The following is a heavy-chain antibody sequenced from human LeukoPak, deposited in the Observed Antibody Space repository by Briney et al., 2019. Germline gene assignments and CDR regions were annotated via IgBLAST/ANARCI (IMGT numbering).Heavy chain of an antibody. J-gene: IGHJ4*02. CDR1: GFTFSTYR. Sequence: PGGSLRLSCAASGFTFSTYRMDWVRQAPGQGVEWVSSISSTSSYIYYADSVRGRFTISRDNAKNSLYLQMNSLRAEDTAVYYCARGPPFGRDCSTTSCYQDYWGQGTLVTVSS. CDR3: ARGPPFGRDCSTTSCYQDY. CDR2: ISSTSSYI. V-gene: IGHV3-21*01. D-gene: IGHD2-2*01.